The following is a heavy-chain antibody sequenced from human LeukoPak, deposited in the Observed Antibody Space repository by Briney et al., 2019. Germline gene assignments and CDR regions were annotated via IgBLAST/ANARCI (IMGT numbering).Heavy chain of an antibody. Sequence: SQTLSLTCAMAGDSVSSNSVTWNWIRQSPSRGLEWLGRTYYRSTWYNDYAVSVRGRITVNPDTSKNQFSLHLNSVTPEDTAVYYCARRLTQYDCFDPWGQGILVTVSS. V-gene: IGHV6-1*01. D-gene: IGHD2-2*01. CDR1: GDSVSSNSVT. J-gene: IGHJ5*02. CDR2: TYYRSTWYN. CDR3: ARRLTQYDCFDP.